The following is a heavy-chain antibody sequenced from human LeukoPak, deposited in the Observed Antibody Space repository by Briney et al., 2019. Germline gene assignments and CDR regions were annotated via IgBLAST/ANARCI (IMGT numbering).Heavy chain of an antibody. CDR2: INTNTGNP. V-gene: IGHV7-4-1*02. D-gene: IGHD3-3*01. CDR1: GYTFTSYA. J-gene: IGHJ6*02. Sequence: GASVKVSCKASGYTFTSYAMNWVRQAPGQGLEWMGWINTNTGNPTYAQGFTGRLVFSLDTSVSTAYLQISSLKAEDTAVYYCARDLGYDFWSGYYRHYYYYGMDVWGQGTTVTVSS. CDR3: ARDLGYDFWSGYYRHYYYYGMDV.